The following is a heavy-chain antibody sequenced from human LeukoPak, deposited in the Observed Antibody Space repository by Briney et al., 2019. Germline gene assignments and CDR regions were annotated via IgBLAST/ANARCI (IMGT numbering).Heavy chain of an antibody. Sequence: SETLSLTCTVSGDSISDYYWNWIRQPPGKGLEWIGYIYYSGSTNYSPSLKSRVTISIDTSKNQFSLKLSYVTAADTAIYYCARRRKVPAPRAGDAFDIWGQGTMITVSS. CDR2: IYYSGST. CDR1: GDSISDYY. J-gene: IGHJ3*02. CDR3: ARRRKVPAPRAGDAFDI. D-gene: IGHD2-21*02. V-gene: IGHV4-59*08.